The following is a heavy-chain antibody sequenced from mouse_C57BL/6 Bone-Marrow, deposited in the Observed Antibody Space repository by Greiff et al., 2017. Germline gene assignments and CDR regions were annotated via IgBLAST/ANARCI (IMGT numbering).Heavy chain of an antibody. CDR2: IDPEDGET. CDR1: GFNIKDYY. Sequence: EVQLQQSGAELVKPGASVKLSCTASGFNIKDYYMHWVKQRTEQGLEWIGRIDPEDGETKSAPKFQGKATITADTSSNTAYLQLSSLTSEDSAVYYCARYQEWFAWFAYWGQGTLVTVSA. D-gene: IGHD2-2*01. CDR3: ARYQEWFAWFAY. V-gene: IGHV14-2*01. J-gene: IGHJ3*01.